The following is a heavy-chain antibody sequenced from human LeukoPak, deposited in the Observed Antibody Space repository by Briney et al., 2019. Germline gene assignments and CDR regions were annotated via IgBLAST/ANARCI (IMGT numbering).Heavy chain of an antibody. CDR3: ATSKADFWSGSSDY. V-gene: IGHV4-39*01. J-gene: IGHJ4*02. CDR2: IYYSGST. D-gene: IGHD3-3*01. CDR1: GGSISSSSYY. Sequence: SETLSLTFTVSGGSISSSSYYWGWIRPPPGKGLEWIGSIYYSGSTYYNPSLKSRVTISVDTSKNQFSLKLSSVTAADTAVYYCATSKADFWSGSSDYWGQGTLVTVSS.